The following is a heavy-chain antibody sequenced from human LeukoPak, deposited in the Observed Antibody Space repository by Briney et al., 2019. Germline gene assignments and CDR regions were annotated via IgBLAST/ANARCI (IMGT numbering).Heavy chain of an antibody. J-gene: IGHJ3*02. CDR3: AKIRGYSYTYRGGFDI. CDR2: ISVSGGST. CDR1: GFTFSSYA. V-gene: IGHV3-23*01. Sequence: PGGSLRLSCAASGFTFSSYAMSWVRQAPGKGLEWGSGISVSGGSTSYADSVKGRFTISRDNSKNTLYLQMNSLRAEDTAVYYCAKIRGYSYTYRGGFDIWGQGTMVTVSS. D-gene: IGHD5-18*01.